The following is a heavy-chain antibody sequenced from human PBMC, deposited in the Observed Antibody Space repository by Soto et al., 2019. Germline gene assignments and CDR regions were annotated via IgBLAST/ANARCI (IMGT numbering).Heavy chain of an antibody. J-gene: IGHJ6*02. CDR3: ARDDAPIVVVPAAERSDYYYGMDV. V-gene: IGHV4-30-4*01. D-gene: IGHD2-2*01. Sequence: SETLSLTCSVSGGSISSGYYYWSWIRQPPGKGLEWIGNIYYSGNTYYNPSLKSRLIISIDTSKNQFSLKVGSVTAADTAVYYCARDDAPIVVVPAAERSDYYYGMDVWGQGTTVTVSS. CDR2: IYYSGNT. CDR1: GGSISSGYYY.